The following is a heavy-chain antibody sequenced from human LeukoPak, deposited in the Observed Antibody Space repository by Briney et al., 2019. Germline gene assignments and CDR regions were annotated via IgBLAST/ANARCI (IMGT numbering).Heavy chain of an antibody. CDR2: ISHDGSNK. D-gene: IGHD3-16*01. V-gene: IGHV3-30*18. CDR1: GFTFSGCG. Sequence: GGSLRLSCAASGFTFSGCGMHWVRQAPGKGLEWVAVISHDGSNKYYADSVQGRFTISRDNAKNTLYLQMTSLRPEDTAVYYCAKDRYIYYDWPDYWGQGTLVTVSS. CDR3: AKDRYIYYDWPDY. J-gene: IGHJ4*02.